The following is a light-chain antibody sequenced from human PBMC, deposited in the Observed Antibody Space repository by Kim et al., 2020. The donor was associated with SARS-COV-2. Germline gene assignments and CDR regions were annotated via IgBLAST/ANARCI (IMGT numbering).Light chain of an antibody. V-gene: IGKV3-11*01. CDR3: QQRSNWPLT. Sequence: LSPREHAALSCRASQSVGSYLAWYQQKPGQAPRLLIYDASNRATGIPARFSGSGSGTDFTLTISSLEPEDFAIYFCQQRSNWPLTFGGGTKVDIK. CDR1: QSVGSY. J-gene: IGKJ4*01. CDR2: DAS.